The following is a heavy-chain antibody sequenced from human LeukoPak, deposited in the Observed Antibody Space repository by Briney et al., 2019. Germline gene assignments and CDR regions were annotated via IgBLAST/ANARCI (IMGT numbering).Heavy chain of an antibody. CDR2: IYYSGST. V-gene: IGHV4-59*08. CDR3: ARLRGTRVAYYYYYYGMDV. Sequence: SETLSLTCTVSGGSISSYYWSWIRQPPGEGLEWIGYIYYSGSTNYNPSLKSRVTISVDTSKNQFSLKLSSVTAADTAVYYCARLRGTRVAYYYYYYGMDVWGQGTTVTVSS. D-gene: IGHD3-16*01. J-gene: IGHJ6*02. CDR1: GGSISSYY.